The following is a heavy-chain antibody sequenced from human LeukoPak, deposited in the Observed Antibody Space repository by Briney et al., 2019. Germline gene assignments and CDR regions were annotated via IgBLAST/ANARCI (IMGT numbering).Heavy chain of an antibody. Sequence: PGGFLRLSCAASGFTVSSNYMSWVRQAPGKGLEWVSVIYSGGSTYYADSVKGRFTISRDNSKNTLYLQMNSLGAEDTAVYYCARGWYNYYDSSGYRDWGQGTLVTVSS. V-gene: IGHV3-66*01. CDR1: GFTVSSNY. CDR3: ARGWYNYYDSSGYRD. CDR2: IYSGGST. J-gene: IGHJ4*02. D-gene: IGHD3-22*01.